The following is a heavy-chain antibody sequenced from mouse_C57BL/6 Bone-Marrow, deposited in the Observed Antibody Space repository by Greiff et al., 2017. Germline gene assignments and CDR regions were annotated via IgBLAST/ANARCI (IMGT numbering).Heavy chain of an antibody. V-gene: IGHV1-59*01. CDR2: IDPSDSYT. J-gene: IGHJ2*01. CDR1: GYTFTSYW. Sequence: VQLQQSGAELVRPGTSVKLSCKASGYTFTSYWMHWVKQRPGQGLEWIGVIDPSDSYTNYNQKFKGKATLTVDTSSSTAYMQLSSLTSEDSAVYYCARGNGNGDYWGQGTTLTVSS. CDR3: ARGNGNGDY. D-gene: IGHD2-1*01.